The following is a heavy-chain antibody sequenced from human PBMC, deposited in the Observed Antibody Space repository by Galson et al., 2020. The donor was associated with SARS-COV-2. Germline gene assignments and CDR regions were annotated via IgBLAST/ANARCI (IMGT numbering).Heavy chain of an antibody. CDR1: GFTFSSYA. CDR3: ARELVPAYGMDV. J-gene: IGHJ6*02. CDR2: ISYDGSNK. V-gene: IGHV3-30-3*01. D-gene: IGHD2-2*01. Sequence: SLRLSCAASGFTFSSYAMHWVRQAPGKGLEWVAVISYDGSNKYYADSVKGRFTISRDNSKNTLYLQMNSLRAEDTAVYYCARELVPAYGMDVWGQGTTVTVSS.